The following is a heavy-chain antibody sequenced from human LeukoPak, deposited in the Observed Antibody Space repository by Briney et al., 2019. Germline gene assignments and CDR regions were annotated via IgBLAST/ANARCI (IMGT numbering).Heavy chain of an antibody. Sequence: GGSLRLSCAASGFTFSDHYMDWVRQAPGKGLEWVGRIRNKANSYTTLYATSVKGRFTISRDNAKNSLYLQMNSLRAEDTAVYYCARAYSGSYGSDYWGQGTLVTVSS. CDR3: ARAYSGSYGSDY. J-gene: IGHJ4*02. CDR2: IRNKANSYTT. V-gene: IGHV3-72*01. D-gene: IGHD1-26*01. CDR1: GFTFSDHY.